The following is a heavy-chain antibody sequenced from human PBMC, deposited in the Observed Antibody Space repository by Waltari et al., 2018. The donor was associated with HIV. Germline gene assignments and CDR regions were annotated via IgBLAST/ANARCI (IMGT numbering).Heavy chain of an antibody. CDR1: GVTFSGHY. Sequence: QVHLKQWGAGLLKTSETLSLTCDVYGVTFSGHYWTWIRRPPGGGLEWIGEINHSGSTDYNPSLKTRVSMSIDTSKKQFFLNLKSVTAADTGVYYCARGGDPDLPGGFFDYWGQGTLVTVSS. J-gene: IGHJ4*02. D-gene: IGHD3-10*01. CDR3: ARGGDPDLPGGFFDY. CDR2: INHSGST. V-gene: IGHV4-34*01.